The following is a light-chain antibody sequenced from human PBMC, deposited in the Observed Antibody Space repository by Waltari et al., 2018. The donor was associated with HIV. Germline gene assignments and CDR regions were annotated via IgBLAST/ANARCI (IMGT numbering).Light chain of an antibody. V-gene: IGLV2-23*02. Sequence: QSALTQPASVSGSPGQSMTISCTGTSSDFGSSNLASWYQQHPGKAPKLMIYEVSKRPSGVSNRFSGSKSGNTASLTISGLQAEDEADYYCCSYAGTSTVVFGGGTKLTVL. CDR3: CSYAGTSTVV. CDR1: SSDFGSSNL. J-gene: IGLJ2*01. CDR2: EVS.